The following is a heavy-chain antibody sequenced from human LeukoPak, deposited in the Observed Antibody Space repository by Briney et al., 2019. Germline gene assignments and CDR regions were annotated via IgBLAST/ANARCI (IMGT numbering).Heavy chain of an antibody. Sequence: PGGSLRLSCAASGFTFSSYEMNWVRQAPGKGLEWVSYISCSGSTIYYADSVKGRFTISRDNAKNSLYLQMNSLRAEDTAVYYCARASGVGFDYWGQGTLVTVSS. D-gene: IGHD3-10*01. V-gene: IGHV3-48*03. J-gene: IGHJ4*02. CDR1: GFTFSSYE. CDR3: ARASGVGFDY. CDR2: ISCSGSTI.